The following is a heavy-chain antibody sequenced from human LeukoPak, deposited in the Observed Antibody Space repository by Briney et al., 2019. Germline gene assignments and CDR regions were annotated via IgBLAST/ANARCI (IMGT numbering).Heavy chain of an antibody. D-gene: IGHD6-19*01. CDR2: ISGDNGDT. V-gene: IGHV1-18*01. Sequence: GASVKVSCKASGYTFTSYGISWVRQAPGQGLEWMGWISGDNGDTNYAQKLQGRVTMTTDTSTSTAYMELRSLRSDDTAVYYCARDLKRGYSSGRYTWGTGSSNDYWGQGTLVTVSS. J-gene: IGHJ4*02. CDR3: ARDLKRGYSSGRYTWGTGSSNDY. CDR1: GYTFTSYG.